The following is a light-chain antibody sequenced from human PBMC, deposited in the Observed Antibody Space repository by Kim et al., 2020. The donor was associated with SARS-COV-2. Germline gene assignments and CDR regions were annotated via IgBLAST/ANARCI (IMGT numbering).Light chain of an antibody. V-gene: IGKV3-20*01. Sequence: LSPGERATLSCRASQSVSSSYLAWYQQKPGQAPRLLIYGASSRATGIPDRFSGSGSGTDFTLTISRLEPEDFAVYYCQQYGNSQYTFGQGTKLEI. CDR1: QSVSSSY. CDR3: QQYGNSQYT. CDR2: GAS. J-gene: IGKJ2*01.